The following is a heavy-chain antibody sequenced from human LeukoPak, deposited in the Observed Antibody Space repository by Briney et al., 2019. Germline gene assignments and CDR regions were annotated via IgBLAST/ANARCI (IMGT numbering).Heavy chain of an antibody. J-gene: IGHJ6*02. CDR3: STWAFYHGLDV. CDR2: IHADGGRT. CDR1: GFAFADYA. Sequence: GGSLRLSCAASGFAFADYAMHWVRQIPEKGLECVAHIHADGGRTFYADSVKGRFTVSRDNGKNSLFLQMDSLTSDDTALYYCSTWAFYHGLDVWGQGATVIVSS. V-gene: IGHV3-43*02. D-gene: IGHD2/OR15-2a*01.